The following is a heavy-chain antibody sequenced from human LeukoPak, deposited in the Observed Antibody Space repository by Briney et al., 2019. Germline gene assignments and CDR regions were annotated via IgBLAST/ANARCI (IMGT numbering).Heavy chain of an antibody. V-gene: IGHV3-48*01. Sequence: GGSLRLSCAASGFTFSSYSMNWVRQAPGKGLEWVSYISSSSSTIYYADSVEGRFTISRDNAKNPLYLQMNSLGAEDTAVYYCARVSNFWSGYYNSLDYWGQGTLVTVSS. CDR1: GFTFSSYS. J-gene: IGHJ4*02. CDR2: ISSSSSTI. CDR3: ARVSNFWSGYYNSLDY. D-gene: IGHD3-3*01.